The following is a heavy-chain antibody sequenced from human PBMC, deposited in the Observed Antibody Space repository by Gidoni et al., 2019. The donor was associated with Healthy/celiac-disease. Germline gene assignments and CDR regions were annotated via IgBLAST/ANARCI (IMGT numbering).Heavy chain of an antibody. Sequence: QVQLQQWGAGLLKPSETLSLTCAVYGGSFSGYYWSWIRQPPGKGLEWIGEINHSGSTNYNPSLKSRVTISVDTSKNQFSLKLSSVTAADTAVYYCARGLYYYDSSGYASPHWYFDLWGRGTLVTVSS. J-gene: IGHJ2*01. CDR3: ARGLYYYDSSGYASPHWYFDL. CDR2: INHSGST. V-gene: IGHV4-34*01. D-gene: IGHD3-22*01. CDR1: GGSFSGYY.